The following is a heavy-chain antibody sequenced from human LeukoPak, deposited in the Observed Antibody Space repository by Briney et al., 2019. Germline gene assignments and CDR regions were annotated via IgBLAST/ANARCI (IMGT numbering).Heavy chain of an antibody. Sequence: GGSLRLSCAASGFTFSDYSMNWIRQAPGKGLEWVSSISSISGHICYADSVKGRFTISRDNAKNSLYLQMNSLRDEDTAVYYCARLFRAGGDYWGQGTLVTVSS. CDR2: ISSISGHI. D-gene: IGHD2-21*01. V-gene: IGHV3-21*06. CDR1: GFTFSDYS. J-gene: IGHJ4*02. CDR3: ARLFRAGGDY.